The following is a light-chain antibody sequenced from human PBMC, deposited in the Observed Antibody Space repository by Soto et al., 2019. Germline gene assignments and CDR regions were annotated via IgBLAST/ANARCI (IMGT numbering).Light chain of an antibody. CDR1: QGISDS. V-gene: IGKV1-9*01. Sequence: IQLTQSPSSLSASVGDRVTITCRASQGISDSLAWYLQKPGKAPRLLIYAASTLQGGVPSRFSGSGSGTEFTLTISSLQPDDFATYYCRQYNTFPLTFGGGTKVDIK. CDR3: RQYNTFPLT. CDR2: AAS. J-gene: IGKJ4*01.